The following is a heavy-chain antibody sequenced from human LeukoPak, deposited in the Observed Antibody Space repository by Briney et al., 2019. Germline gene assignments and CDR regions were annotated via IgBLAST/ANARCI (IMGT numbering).Heavy chain of an antibody. CDR3: ARWAYSQYYGSGSFDY. CDR2: INHSGST. D-gene: IGHD3-10*01. CDR1: GGSFSGYY. Sequence: PSETLSLTCAVYGGSFSGYYRSWIRQPPGKWLEWIGEINHSGSTNYNPSLKSRVTISVDTSKNQFSLKLSSVTAADTAVYYCARWAYSQYYGSGSFDYWGQGTLVTVSS. V-gene: IGHV4-34*01. J-gene: IGHJ4*02.